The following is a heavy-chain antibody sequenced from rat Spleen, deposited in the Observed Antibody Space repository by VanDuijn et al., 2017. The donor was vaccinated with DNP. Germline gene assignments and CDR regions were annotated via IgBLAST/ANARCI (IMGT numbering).Heavy chain of an antibody. CDR3: ARHPQTTGIPDY. CDR1: GFTFSDYA. J-gene: IGHJ2*01. D-gene: IGHD1-7*01. Sequence: EVQLVESGGGLVQSGRSLKLSCADSGFTFSDYAMAWVRQSPTKGLEWVASISIGGGNTYYRDSVKGRFSISRDNAKNTQYLQMDSLRSEDTATYYCARHPQTTGIPDYWGQGVMVTVSS. V-gene: IGHV5S13*01. CDR2: ISIGGGNT.